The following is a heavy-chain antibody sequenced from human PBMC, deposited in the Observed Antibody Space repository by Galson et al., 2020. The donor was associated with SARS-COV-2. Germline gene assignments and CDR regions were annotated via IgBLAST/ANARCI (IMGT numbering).Heavy chain of an antibody. J-gene: IGHJ3*02. CDR1: GGSISSYY. CDR3: ARVAFYYDSSGYERKPPSNDAFDI. Sequence: SETLSLTCTVSGGSISSYYWSWIRQPPGKGLEWIGYIYYSGSTNYNPSLKSRVTISVDTSKNQFSLKLSSVTAADTAVYYCARVAFYYDSSGYERKPPSNDAFDIWGQGTMVTVSS. D-gene: IGHD3-22*01. V-gene: IGHV4-59*01. CDR2: IYYSGST.